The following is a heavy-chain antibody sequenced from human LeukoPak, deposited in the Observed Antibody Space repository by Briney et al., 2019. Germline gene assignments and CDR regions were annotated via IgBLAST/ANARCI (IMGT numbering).Heavy chain of an antibody. CDR2: ISYDGSNK. V-gene: IGHV3-30-3*01. Sequence: PGRSLRLSCAASGFTFSSYAMHWVRQAPGKGLEWVAVISYDGSNKYYADSVKGRFTISRDNSKNTLYLQMNSLRAEDTAVYYCARINIAVAGIVFDYWGQGTLVTVSS. J-gene: IGHJ4*02. CDR3: ARINIAVAGIVFDY. CDR1: GFTFSSYA. D-gene: IGHD6-19*01.